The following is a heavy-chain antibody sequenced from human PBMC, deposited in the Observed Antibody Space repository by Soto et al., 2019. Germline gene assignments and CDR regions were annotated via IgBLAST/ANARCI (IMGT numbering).Heavy chain of an antibody. CDR1: GFTFSNYA. CDR3: ARVNEGPYSSGWYGPDY. J-gene: IGHJ4*02. D-gene: IGHD6-19*01. CDR2: ISYDGSDK. V-gene: IGHV3-30-3*01. Sequence: GGSLRLSCAASGFTFSNYAMHWVRQAPGKGLEWVAVISYDGSDKYFADSVKGRFTISRDNSKNTLYLQMNSLRAEDTAVFYCARVNEGPYSSGWYGPDYWGQGTLVTVSS.